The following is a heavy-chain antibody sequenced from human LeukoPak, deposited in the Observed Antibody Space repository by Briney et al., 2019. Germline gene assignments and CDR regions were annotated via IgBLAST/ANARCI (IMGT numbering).Heavy chain of an antibody. CDR1: GGSITNYY. CDR3: ARKAAAGIPPLYNWFDP. Sequence: PSETLSLTCTVSGGSITNYYWSWIRQPPGKGLEWIGYIYYTGSTNYYPSLRSRVTISVDTSKNQLSLKLTSVTPADTAVYYCARKAAAGIPPLYNWFDPWGQETLVTVSA. D-gene: IGHD6-13*01. V-gene: IGHV4-59*01. CDR2: IYYTGST. J-gene: IGHJ5*02.